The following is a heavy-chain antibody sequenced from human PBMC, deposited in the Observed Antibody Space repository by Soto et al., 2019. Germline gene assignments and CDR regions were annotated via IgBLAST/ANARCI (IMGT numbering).Heavy chain of an antibody. Sequence: GGSLRLSCIASGFSLTQYWMSWVRQTPRKGLEWVAKINEDGTKRDYMESVEGRFAISRDNAKNSVSLQMNSLRADDTAVYFCTRWDGRCSGGCCFFGPWGQGTLFTVSS. J-gene: IGHJ5*02. V-gene: IGHV3-7*03. D-gene: IGHD2-15*01. CDR1: GFSLTQYW. CDR3: TRWDGRCSGGCCFFGP. CDR2: INEDGTKR.